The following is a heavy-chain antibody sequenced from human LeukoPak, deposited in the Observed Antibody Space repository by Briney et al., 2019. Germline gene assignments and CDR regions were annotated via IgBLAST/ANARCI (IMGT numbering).Heavy chain of an antibody. Sequence: PGGSLRLSCAASGFTFGTYAMSWVRQAPGKGLEWVSAISGSGGSTYYAGSVKGRFTISRGNSKNTLYLQMNSLRVEDTAVYYCAKDLKVIQLWLPDYWGQGTLVTVFS. CDR1: GFTFGTYA. J-gene: IGHJ4*02. D-gene: IGHD5-18*01. CDR2: ISGSGGST. V-gene: IGHV3-23*01. CDR3: AKDLKVIQLWLPDY.